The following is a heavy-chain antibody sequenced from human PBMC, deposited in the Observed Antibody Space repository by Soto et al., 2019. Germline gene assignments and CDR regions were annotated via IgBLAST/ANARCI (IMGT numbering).Heavy chain of an antibody. V-gene: IGHV1-69*06. CDR1: GCTFSSYA. Sequence: QVQLVQSGAEVKKPGSSVKVSCTASGCTFSSYAISWVRQAPGQGLEWMGGIIPIFGTANYAQKFQGRVTITADKSTSTAYMELSSLRSEDTAVYYCARVLTVRGVINPREDYWGQGTLVTVSS. CDR3: ARVLTVRGVINPREDY. D-gene: IGHD3-10*01. J-gene: IGHJ4*02. CDR2: IIPIFGTA.